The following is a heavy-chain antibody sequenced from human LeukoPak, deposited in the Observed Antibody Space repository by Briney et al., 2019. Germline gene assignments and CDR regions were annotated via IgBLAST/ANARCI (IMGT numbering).Heavy chain of an antibody. V-gene: IGHV1-69*06. J-gene: IGHJ4*02. CDR3: ARAGGYDSSGYYYYYFDY. D-gene: IGHD3-22*01. CDR1: GGTFSSYA. Sequence: SVKVSCKASGGTFSSYAISWVRQAPGQGLEWMGRIIPIFGTANYAQKFQGRVTITADKSTSTAYMELSSLRSEDTAVYYCARAGGYDSSGYYYYYFDYWGQGTLVTVSP. CDR2: IIPIFGTA.